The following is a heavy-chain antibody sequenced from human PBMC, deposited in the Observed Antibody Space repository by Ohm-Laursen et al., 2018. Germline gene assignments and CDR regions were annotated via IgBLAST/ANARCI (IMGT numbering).Heavy chain of an antibody. CDR1: GFTFSKYD. D-gene: IGHD3-22*01. V-gene: IGHV3-13*01. Sequence: SLRLSCAASGFTFSKYDMHWVRQATGKGLEWVSSITTSGDTFHSGSVKARFTISRDNVQYSLYLQMNSLTAGDTAVYYCARAAEYYDSSGYYLGYYYYAMDVWGQGATVTVS. CDR2: ITTSGDT. CDR3: ARAAEYYDSSGYYLGYYYYAMDV. J-gene: IGHJ6*02.